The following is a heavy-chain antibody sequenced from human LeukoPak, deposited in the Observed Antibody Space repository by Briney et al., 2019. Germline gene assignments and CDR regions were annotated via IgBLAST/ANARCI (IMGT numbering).Heavy chain of an antibody. CDR3: ARDRLDGYSYGPIDY. D-gene: IGHD5-18*01. CDR2: INPNSGGT. V-gene: IGHV1-2*02. Sequence: ASVKVSCKASGYTFTGYYMHWVRQAPGQGLEWMGWINPNSGGTNYAQKFQGRVTMTRDTSISTAYMELSSLRSEDTAVYYCARDRLDGYSYGPIDYWGQGTLVTVSS. CDR1: GYTFTGYY. J-gene: IGHJ4*02.